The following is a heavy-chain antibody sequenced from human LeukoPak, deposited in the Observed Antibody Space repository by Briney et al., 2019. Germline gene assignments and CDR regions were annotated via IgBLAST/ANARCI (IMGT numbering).Heavy chain of an antibody. CDR3: AREMTDSGFGELLPWDY. CDR1: GGTFSSYA. J-gene: IGHJ4*02. CDR2: IIPILGIA. V-gene: IGHV1-69*04. Sequence: ASVKVSCKASGGTFSSYAISWVRQAPGQGLEWMGRIIPILGIANYAQKFQGRVTITADKSTSTAYMELSSLRSEDTAVYYCAREMTDSGFGELLPWDYWGQGTLVTVSS. D-gene: IGHD3-10*01.